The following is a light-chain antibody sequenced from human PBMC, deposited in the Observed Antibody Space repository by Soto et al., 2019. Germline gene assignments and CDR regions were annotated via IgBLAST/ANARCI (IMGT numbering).Light chain of an antibody. CDR3: QQYDSSPRT. Sequence: VMKQSPATLSVSTGERATLSCRASQSVSSSYLAWYQQKPGQAPRLLIYRTSNRATGIPDRVSGSGSGTDFTLTISRLEPEDFAVYWCQQYDSSPRTFGQGTKVDIK. V-gene: IGKV3-20*01. CDR1: QSVSSSY. CDR2: RTS. J-gene: IGKJ1*01.